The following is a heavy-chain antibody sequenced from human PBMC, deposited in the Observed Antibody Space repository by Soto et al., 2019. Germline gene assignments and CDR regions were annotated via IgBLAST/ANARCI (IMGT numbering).Heavy chain of an antibody. Sequence: GGSLRLSCAASGFTFDDYTMHWVRQAPGKGLEWVSLISCDGGSTYYADSVKGRFTISRDNSKNSLYLQMNSLRTEDTSLYYCAKDIHYYGSGSYSGFDPWGQGTLVTVSS. CDR1: GFTFDDYT. J-gene: IGHJ5*02. V-gene: IGHV3-43*01. D-gene: IGHD3-10*01. CDR2: ISCDGGST. CDR3: AKDIHYYGSGSYSGFDP.